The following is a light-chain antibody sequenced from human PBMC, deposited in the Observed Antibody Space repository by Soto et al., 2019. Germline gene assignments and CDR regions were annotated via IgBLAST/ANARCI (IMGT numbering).Light chain of an antibody. CDR2: AAS. J-gene: IGKJ1*01. CDR1: QGVGDT. Sequence: EIVMSQTPDTLSVSPGEGATLSCRACQGVGDTLVWHQQKPGQAPRLLIYAASRRATSIPDRFSGSGSGTDFTLTISRLEPEDFAVYYCQQYGSSPWTFGQGTKVDIK. V-gene: IGKV3-20*01. CDR3: QQYGSSPWT.